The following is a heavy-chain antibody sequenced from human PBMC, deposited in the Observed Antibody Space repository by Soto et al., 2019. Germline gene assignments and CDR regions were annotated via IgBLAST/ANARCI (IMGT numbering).Heavy chain of an antibody. CDR3: ARGGRSRPQVLRYYHYYYMDV. CDR1: GYTFTGYY. V-gene: IGHV1-2*04. J-gene: IGHJ6*03. CDR2: INPNSGGT. Sequence: ASVKVSCKASGYTFTGYYMHWVRQAPGQGLEWMGWINPNSGGTNYAQKFQGWVTMTRDTSISTAYMELSRLRSDDTAVYYCARGGRSRPQVLRYYHYYYMDVWGKGTTVTVSS. D-gene: IGHD1-26*01.